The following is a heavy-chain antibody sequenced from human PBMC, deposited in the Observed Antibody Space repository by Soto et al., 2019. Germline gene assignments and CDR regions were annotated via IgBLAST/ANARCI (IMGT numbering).Heavy chain of an antibody. CDR1: GFTFSSYT. J-gene: IGHJ4*02. Sequence: GGSLRLSCTASGFTFSSYTMSWVRQAPGKGLEWVSSISASSTYIYYADSVKGRFTISRDNAKNSLYLQMNSLRAEDTAVYYCARDWSDYGDFDYWGQGTLVTVSS. V-gene: IGHV3-21*01. D-gene: IGHD4-17*01. CDR3: ARDWSDYGDFDY. CDR2: ISASSTYI.